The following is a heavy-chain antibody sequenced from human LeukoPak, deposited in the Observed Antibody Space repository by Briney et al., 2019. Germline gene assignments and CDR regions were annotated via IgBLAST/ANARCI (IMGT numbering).Heavy chain of an antibody. CDR3: ARYTDHYYFDY. V-gene: IGHV5-51*01. CDR2: IYPGDSDT. D-gene: IGHD1-1*01. Sequence: GESLKISCKGSGYSFTNYWIGWVRQMPGKGLEWMGIIYPGDSDTRYSPSFQGQVTISADKSISTAYLQWSSLNTSDTAIYYCARYTDHYYFDYWGQGTLVTVSS. CDR1: GYSFTNYW. J-gene: IGHJ4*02.